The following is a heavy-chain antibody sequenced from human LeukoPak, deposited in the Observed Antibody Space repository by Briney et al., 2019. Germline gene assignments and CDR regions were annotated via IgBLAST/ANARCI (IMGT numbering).Heavy chain of an antibody. J-gene: IGHJ4*02. Sequence: GGSLRLSCAASGFTFSDYYMSWVRQAPGKGLEWVSAISGSGGSTYYADSVKGRFTISRDNSKNTLYLQMNSLRAEDTAVYYCAKVREYSSSGSFDYWGQGTLVTVSS. CDR2: ISGSGGST. V-gene: IGHV3-23*01. D-gene: IGHD6-6*01. CDR3: AKVREYSSSGSFDY. CDR1: GFTFSDYY.